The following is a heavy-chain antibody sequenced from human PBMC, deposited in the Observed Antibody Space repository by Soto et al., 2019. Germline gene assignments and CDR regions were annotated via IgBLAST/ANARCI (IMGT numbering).Heavy chain of an antibody. J-gene: IGHJ4*02. Sequence: SETLSLTYTVSGGSISSGDYYWSWIRQPPGKGLEWIGYIYYSGSTYYNPSLKSRVTISVDTSKNQFSLKLSSVTAADTAVYYCARGRISDFWSGYPFVDYWGQGTLVTVSS. D-gene: IGHD3-3*01. V-gene: IGHV4-30-4*01. CDR1: GGSISSGDYY. CDR3: ARGRISDFWSGYPFVDY. CDR2: IYYSGST.